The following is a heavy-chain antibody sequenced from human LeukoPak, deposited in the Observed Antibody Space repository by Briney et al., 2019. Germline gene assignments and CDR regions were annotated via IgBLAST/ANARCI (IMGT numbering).Heavy chain of an antibody. CDR3: ARGGQSKYDSSGYLNYFDY. V-gene: IGHV3-64*01. CDR1: GFTFSSYV. J-gene: IGHJ4*02. CDR2: ISSNGGST. Sequence: GGSLRLSCAASGFTFSSYVMYWVRQAPGKGLEYVSSISSNGGSTYYANSVKGRFTISRDNSKNTLYLQRGSLRAEDMAVYYCARGGQSKYDSSGYLNYFDYWGQGTLVTVSS. D-gene: IGHD3-22*01.